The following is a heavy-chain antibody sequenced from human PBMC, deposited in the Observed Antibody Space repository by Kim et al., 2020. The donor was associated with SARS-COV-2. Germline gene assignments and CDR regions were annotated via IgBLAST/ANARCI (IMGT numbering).Heavy chain of an antibody. CDR1: GFSLSTSGVG. J-gene: IGHJ3*02. CDR2: IYWDDDK. V-gene: IGHV2-5*02. Sequence: SGPTLVKPTQTLTLTCTFSGFSLSTSGVGVGWIRQPPGKALEWLALIYWDDDKRYSPSLKSRLTITKDTSKNQVVLTMTNMDPVDTATYYCALILGSSWYRGAFDIWGQGTMVTVSS. D-gene: IGHD6-13*01. CDR3: ALILGSSWYRGAFDI.